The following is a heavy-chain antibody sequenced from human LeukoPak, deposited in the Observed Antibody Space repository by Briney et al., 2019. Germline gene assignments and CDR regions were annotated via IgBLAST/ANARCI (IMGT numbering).Heavy chain of an antibody. V-gene: IGHV3-30*02. J-gene: IGHJ4*02. Sequence: GGSLRLSCAASGFTFNNFDMHWVRQAPGKGLEWVSFIGYEGVHKYYADSVKGRFTISKDNSRATLYLQMNSLRPEDTAVYYCAKDLHGGYSSDYWGQGTLVTVFS. CDR1: GFTFNNFD. CDR2: IGYEGVHK. CDR3: AKDLHGGYSSDY. D-gene: IGHD4-23*01.